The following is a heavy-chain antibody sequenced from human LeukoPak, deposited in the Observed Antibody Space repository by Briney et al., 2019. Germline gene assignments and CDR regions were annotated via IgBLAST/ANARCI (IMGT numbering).Heavy chain of an antibody. CDR3: AREMIVVVITTFNP. Sequence: PSETLSLTCTVSGGSISSYYWSWIRQPPGKGLEWIGCIYYSGSTYYNPSLKSRVTISVDTSKNQFSLKLSSVTAADTAVYYCAREMIVVVITTFNPWGQGTLVTVSS. CDR1: GGSISSYY. D-gene: IGHD3-22*01. J-gene: IGHJ5*02. CDR2: IYYSGST. V-gene: IGHV4-59*04.